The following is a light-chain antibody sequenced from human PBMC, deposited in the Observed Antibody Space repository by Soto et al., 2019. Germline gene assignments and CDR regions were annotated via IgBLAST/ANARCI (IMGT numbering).Light chain of an antibody. CDR3: SSYTNDNGLVV. V-gene: IGLV2-14*01. CDR2: EVT. Sequence: QSALTQPASVSGSPGQSITISCTGTSSDVGGYNYVSWYQQHPGKAPKVMIYEVTNRPSWISNRFSGSKSGNTASLTISGLHAEDEADYYCSSYTNDNGLVVFGGGTKRTVL. J-gene: IGLJ2*01. CDR1: SSDVGGYNY.